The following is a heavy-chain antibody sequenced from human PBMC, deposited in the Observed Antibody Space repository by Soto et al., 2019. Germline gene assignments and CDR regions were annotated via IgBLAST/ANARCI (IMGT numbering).Heavy chain of an antibody. J-gene: IGHJ6*02. V-gene: IGHV3-48*03. CDR1: GFSFSSYE. Sequence: GVSLRLCCAASGFSFSSYEMNWVRQAPGKGLEWISYISESGTSMYYADAVKGRFAISRDNAKNSLYLHMNSLRVEDTAVYYCARGQEVHDRGGHKIRAMDVWGQGTTVTVSS. D-gene: IGHD3-10*01. CDR2: ISESGTSM. CDR3: ARGQEVHDRGGHKIRAMDV.